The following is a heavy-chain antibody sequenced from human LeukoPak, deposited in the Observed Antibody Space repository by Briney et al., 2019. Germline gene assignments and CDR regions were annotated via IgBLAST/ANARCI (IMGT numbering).Heavy chain of an antibody. CDR2: IYYSGST. V-gene: IGHV4-39*01. J-gene: IGHJ3*02. CDR3: ARGPGYCSSTSCYRGPKGAFDI. CDR1: GGSISSSSYY. Sequence: PSETLSLTCTVSGGSISSSSYYWGWIRQPPGKGLEWIGSIYYSGSTYYNPSLKSRVTISVDTSKNQFSLKLSSVTAADTAVYYCARGPGYCSSTSCYRGPKGAFDIWGQGTMVTVSS. D-gene: IGHD2-2*01.